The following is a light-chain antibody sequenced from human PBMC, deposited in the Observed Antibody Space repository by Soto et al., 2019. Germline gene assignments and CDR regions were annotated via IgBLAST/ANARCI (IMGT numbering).Light chain of an antibody. CDR1: ISDVGGYNY. CDR2: DVS. Sequence: QSVLTQPASVSGSPGQSITIACTGTISDVGGYNYVSWYQQHPGKPPKLIIFDVSNRPSGVSNRFSASKSGNTASLTISGLLAEDEADYYCSSYSSSGTYVLFGGGTKVTVL. CDR3: SSYSSSGTYVL. V-gene: IGLV2-14*03. J-gene: IGLJ2*01.